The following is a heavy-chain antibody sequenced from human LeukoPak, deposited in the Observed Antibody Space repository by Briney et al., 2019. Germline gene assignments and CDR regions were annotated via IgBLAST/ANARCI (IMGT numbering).Heavy chain of an antibody. V-gene: IGHV3-7*05. Sequence: RGSLRLSCAASGFTFSNYWMTWVRQAPGKGLEYVVNIKEDGSEKYYVHSVKGRFTISRDNTKNSLYLQMTSLRGDDTAVYYCVRDCGWHTFDYWGQGTLVTVSS. CDR3: VRDCGWHTFDY. D-gene: IGHD6-19*01. J-gene: IGHJ4*02. CDR2: IKEDGSEK. CDR1: GFTFSNYW.